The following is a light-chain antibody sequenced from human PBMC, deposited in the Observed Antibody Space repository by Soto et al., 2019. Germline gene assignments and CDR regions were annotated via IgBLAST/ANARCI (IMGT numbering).Light chain of an antibody. Sequence: QSALTQPASVSGSPGQSITISCTGTSSDVGGYNYVSWYQQHPGKAPKLMIYEVSNRPSGVSNRFSGSKSGNTASLTISGLQAEDEADYYCSSYTISSTLDVFGTGTKLTVL. J-gene: IGLJ1*01. V-gene: IGLV2-14*01. CDR1: SSDVGGYNY. CDR2: EVS. CDR3: SSYTISSTLDV.